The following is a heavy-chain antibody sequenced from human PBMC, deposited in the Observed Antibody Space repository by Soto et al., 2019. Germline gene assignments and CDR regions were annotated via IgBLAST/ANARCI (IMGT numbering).Heavy chain of an antibody. V-gene: IGHV4-34*01. J-gene: IGHJ6*02. CDR2: INHSGST. CDR1: GGSISSYY. Sequence: PSETLSLTCTVSGGSISSYYWSWIRQPPGKGLEWIGEINHSGSTNYNPSLKSRVTISVDTSKNQFSLKLSSVTAADTAVYYCARGRGRFLEWLLRYYYYGMDVWGQGTTVTVSS. D-gene: IGHD3-3*01. CDR3: ARGRGRFLEWLLRYYYYGMDV.